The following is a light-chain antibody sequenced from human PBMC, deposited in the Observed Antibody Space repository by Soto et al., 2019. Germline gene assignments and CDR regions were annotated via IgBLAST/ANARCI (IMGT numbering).Light chain of an antibody. CDR3: QQYNSFPYS. CDR1: QTIFSW. Sequence: IQMTQSPSTLSASVGDRVSITCRASQTIFSWLAWYQQKPGKAPNLLIYKASSLESGVPSRYSGGGSGTEFTLTISGLQPDDLATYYCQQYNSFPYSFGHGTKLEIK. V-gene: IGKV1-5*03. CDR2: KAS. J-gene: IGKJ2*03.